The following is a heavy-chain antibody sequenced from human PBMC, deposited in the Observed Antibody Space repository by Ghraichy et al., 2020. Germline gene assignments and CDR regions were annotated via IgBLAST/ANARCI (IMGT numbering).Heavy chain of an antibody. CDR3: ARYSSGRFFTDDS. CDR2: IYYSEST. V-gene: IGHV4-39*01. J-gene: IGHJ4*02. CDR1: GASISSSSYY. D-gene: IGHD3-10*01. Sequence: SETLSLTCTVSGASISSSSYYWGWIRQPPGKGLEWIGSIYYSESTYYNPSLKSRVTIFVDTSKNQFSLRLSSVTAADTAVYYCARYSSGRFFTDDSWGQGTLVTVSS.